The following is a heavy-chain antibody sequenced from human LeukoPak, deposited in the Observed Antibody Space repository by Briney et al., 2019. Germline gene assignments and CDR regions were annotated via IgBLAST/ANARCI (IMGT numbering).Heavy chain of an antibody. CDR3: ARVGYSSKDAFDI. CDR2: IYQSGST. CDR1: GGSISSSNW. J-gene: IGHJ3*02. Sequence: PETLSLTCAVSGGSISSSNWWSWVRQPPGKGLEWIGEIYQSGSTNYNPSLKSRVTISVDKSKNQFSLKLSSVTAADTAVYYCARVGYSSKDAFDIWGQGTMVTVSS. V-gene: IGHV4-4*03. D-gene: IGHD6-13*01.